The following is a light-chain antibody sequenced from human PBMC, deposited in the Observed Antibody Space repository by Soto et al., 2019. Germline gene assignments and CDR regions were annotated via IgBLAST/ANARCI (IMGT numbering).Light chain of an antibody. Sequence: EIVMTQSPATLSVSPGERATLSCRASQSVSSDLAWYQQKPGQAPRFLIYGASTRATGIPARFSGSGSGTEFTLTISSLKSEDSAVYYCQQYNNWPWTFGQGTKV. CDR3: QQYNNWPWT. V-gene: IGKV3-15*01. CDR1: QSVSSD. CDR2: GAS. J-gene: IGKJ1*01.